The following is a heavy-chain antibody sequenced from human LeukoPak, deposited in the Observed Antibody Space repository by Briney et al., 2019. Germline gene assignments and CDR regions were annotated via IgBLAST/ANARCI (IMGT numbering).Heavy chain of an antibody. CDR1: GGSFSGYY. J-gene: IGHJ3*02. Sequence: SETLSLTCAVYGGSFSGYYWSWIRQPPGKGLEWTGEINHSGSTNYNPSLKSRVTISVDTSKNQFSLKLSSVTAADTAVYYCAGEHLGVVVAARYAFDIWGQGTMVTVSS. V-gene: IGHV4-34*01. CDR2: INHSGST. CDR3: AGEHLGVVVAARYAFDI. D-gene: IGHD2-15*01.